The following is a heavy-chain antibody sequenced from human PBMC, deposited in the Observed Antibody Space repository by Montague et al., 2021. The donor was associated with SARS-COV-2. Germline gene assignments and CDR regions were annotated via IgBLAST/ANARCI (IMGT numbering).Heavy chain of an antibody. Sequence: SETLSLTCAVYGGSFSDYFWTWIRRPPGKGLEWIGEINHRGTSNYNPSLKSRVSISVDTSKNQFSLYPGSVTAADTAVYYCARGRQHFNMIVVVMTGGEYYFDYWGQGTLVTVSS. CDR1: GGSFSDYF. CDR3: ARGRQHFNMIVVVMTGGEYYFDY. CDR2: INHRGTS. D-gene: IGHD3-22*01. V-gene: IGHV4-34*01. J-gene: IGHJ4*02.